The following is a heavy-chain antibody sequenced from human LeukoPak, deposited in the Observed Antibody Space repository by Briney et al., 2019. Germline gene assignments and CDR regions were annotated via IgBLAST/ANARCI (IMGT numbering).Heavy chain of an antibody. CDR1: GFTFSSYS. V-gene: IGHV3-21*01. CDR2: ISSSISYI. D-gene: IGHD6-13*01. Sequence: GGSLRLSCAASGFTFSSYSMNWVRQAPGKGLEWVSSISSSISYIYYADSVKGRFTISRDNAKNSLYLQMNSLRAEDTAVYYCARDYVAAAGYFDYWGQGTLVTVSS. J-gene: IGHJ4*02. CDR3: ARDYVAAAGYFDY.